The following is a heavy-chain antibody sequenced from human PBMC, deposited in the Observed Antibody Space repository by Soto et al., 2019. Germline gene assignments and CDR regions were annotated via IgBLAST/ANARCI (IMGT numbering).Heavy chain of an antibody. J-gene: IGHJ4*02. CDR2: ISGSGGST. V-gene: IGHV3-23*01. Sequence: GGSLILSCAASGFTFSIYAMSWVRQAPGKGLEWVSAISGSGGSTYYADSVKGRFTISRDNSKNTLYLQMNSLRAEDTAVYYCAKGGYGQLAFRLDYWGQGTLVTVSS. CDR3: AKGGYGQLAFRLDY. D-gene: IGHD6-6*01. CDR1: GFTFSIYA.